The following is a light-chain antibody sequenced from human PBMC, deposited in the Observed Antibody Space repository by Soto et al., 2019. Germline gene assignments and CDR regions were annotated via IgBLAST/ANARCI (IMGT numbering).Light chain of an antibody. V-gene: IGLV3-21*02. Sequence: SYELTQPPSVSVAPGQTARITCEGNKLGSYSVHWYQHKSGQAPLLVVYDDSDRPSGIPERFSGSNSENTATLTISRVEVGDEADYYCQVWDSNSGHQVFGGGTKVTVL. J-gene: IGLJ2*01. CDR2: DDS. CDR1: KLGSYS. CDR3: QVWDSNSGHQV.